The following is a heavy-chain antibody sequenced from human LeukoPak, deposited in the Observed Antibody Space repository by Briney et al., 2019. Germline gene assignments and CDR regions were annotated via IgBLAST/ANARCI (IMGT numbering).Heavy chain of an antibody. CDR2: ISYDGSNK. J-gene: IGHJ4*02. CDR3: VEAWFGESDYFDY. CDR1: GFTFSSYG. V-gene: IGHV3-30*18. D-gene: IGHD3-10*01. Sequence: GGALRLSCAASGFTFSSYGMHWVRQAPGKGLEGVAVISYDGSNKYYADSVKGRFTISRDNSKNTLYLQMNSLRAEDTAVYYCVEAWFGESDYFDYWGQGTLVTVSS.